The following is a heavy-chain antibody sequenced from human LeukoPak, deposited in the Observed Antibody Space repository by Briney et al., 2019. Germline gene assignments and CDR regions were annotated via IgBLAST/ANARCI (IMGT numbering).Heavy chain of an antibody. CDR1: GFTFDNYA. Sequence: GGSLRLSCAASGFTFDNYAMHWVRQIPGKGLEWVSGISWNGGSIAYADSVRGRFTISRDNAKMSLSLQMSSLRVEDTALYCTKGYFDWIRGEFDFWGQGILVTVSS. CDR2: ISWNGGSI. J-gene: IGHJ4*02. CDR3: KGYFDWIRGEFDF. V-gene: IGHV3-9*01. D-gene: IGHD3-9*01.